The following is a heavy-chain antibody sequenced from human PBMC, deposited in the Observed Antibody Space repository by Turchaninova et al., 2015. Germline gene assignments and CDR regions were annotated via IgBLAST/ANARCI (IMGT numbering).Heavy chain of an antibody. J-gene: IGHJ4*02. Sequence: GGGLVQPGRSLRLSCTTSGFNCGGFAMSWVRQAPGKGLEWVGQIKAKACGGAAYYAPSVQGRFTISRDDSTSTAYLQMNDLKTEDTAVYYCNGGSTTPYWGQGTLVTVSS. CDR1: GFNCGGFA. CDR3: NGGSTTPY. V-gene: IGHV3-49*04. CDR2: IKAKACGGAA. D-gene: IGHD5/OR15-5a*01.